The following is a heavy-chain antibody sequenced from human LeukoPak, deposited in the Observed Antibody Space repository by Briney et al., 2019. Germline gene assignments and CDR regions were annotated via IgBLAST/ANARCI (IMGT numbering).Heavy chain of an antibody. CDR2: IYYSGST. D-gene: IGHD2-2*01. CDR1: GVSISSSSYY. J-gene: IGHJ2*01. Sequence: PSETLSLTCTVSGVSISSSSYYWGWMRQPPGKGLESIGSIYYSGSTYYNPSLKSRVTISVDTSKNQFSLKLSSVTAADTAVYYCARECNSTSCYHYWYFDLWGRGTLVTVSS. V-gene: IGHV4-39*07. CDR3: ARECNSTSCYHYWYFDL.